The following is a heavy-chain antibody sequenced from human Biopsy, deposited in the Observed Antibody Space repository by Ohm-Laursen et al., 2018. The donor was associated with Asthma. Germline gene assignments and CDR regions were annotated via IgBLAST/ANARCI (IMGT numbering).Heavy chain of an antibody. CDR3: AKGEWELLEANFDY. Sequence: SPRLSCAATGFTFDDYAMHWVRQAPGKGLEWVSGISWNSGSIGYADSVKGRFTISRDNAKNSLYLQMNSLRAEDTALYYCAKGEWELLEANFDYWGQGTLVTVSS. CDR2: ISWNSGSI. V-gene: IGHV3-9*01. CDR1: GFTFDDYA. D-gene: IGHD1-26*01. J-gene: IGHJ4*02.